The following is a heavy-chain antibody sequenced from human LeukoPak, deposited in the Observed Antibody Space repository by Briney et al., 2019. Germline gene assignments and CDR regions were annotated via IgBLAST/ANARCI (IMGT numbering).Heavy chain of an antibody. Sequence: PGGSLRLSCAASGFTFSNYWMSWVRQAPGKGLEWVANIKQDGSGNYVDSVKGRFTISRDNAKNSLYLQMNSLRVDDTAVYYCARGSYWGGYYWGQGTLVTVSS. CDR1: GFTFSNYW. CDR2: IKQDGSG. V-gene: IGHV3-7*01. J-gene: IGHJ4*02. CDR3: ARGSYWGGYY. D-gene: IGHD7-27*01.